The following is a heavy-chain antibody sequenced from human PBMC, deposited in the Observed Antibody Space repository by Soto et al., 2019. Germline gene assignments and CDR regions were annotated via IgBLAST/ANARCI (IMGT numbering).Heavy chain of an antibody. D-gene: IGHD2-2*01. CDR2: IWFDGSKK. CDR3: ARDRLVPYGYGMDV. V-gene: IGHV3-33*01. CDR1: GLTFRSYG. Sequence: QMQLVESGGGEVQPGMSLRLSCAASGLTFRSYGIHWVRQAPGKGLEWVALIWFDGSKKYYVDSVKGRFAVSRDNSKNTLYLQMKSLRVEDTAVYYCARDRLVPYGYGMDVWGQGTTVTVSS. J-gene: IGHJ6*02.